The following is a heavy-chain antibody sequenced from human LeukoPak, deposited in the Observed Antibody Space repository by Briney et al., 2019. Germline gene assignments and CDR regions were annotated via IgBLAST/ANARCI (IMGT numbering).Heavy chain of an antibody. Sequence: SVKVSCKASGYTFTNYGFSWLRQAPAQGPEWMGWISAYSGNTTYAPTCQGRVTLTTDTSTTTAYMELTTLISDDTAVYYCARVYSNGHEPDYWGQGTLVTVSS. CDR3: ARVYSNGHEPDY. J-gene: IGHJ4*02. CDR2: ISAYSGNT. V-gene: IGHV1-18*01. CDR1: GYTFTNYG. D-gene: IGHD6-25*01.